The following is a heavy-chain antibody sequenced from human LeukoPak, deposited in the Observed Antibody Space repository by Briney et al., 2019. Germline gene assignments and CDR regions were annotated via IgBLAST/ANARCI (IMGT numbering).Heavy chain of an antibody. V-gene: IGHV4-59*12. Sequence: SETLSLTCTVSGGSISSYYWSWIRQPPGKGLEWIGYIYYSGSTNYNPSLKSRVTISVDTSKNQFSLKLSSVTAADTAVYYCARLQTAMVTFYYYYMDVWGKGTTVTISS. CDR1: GGSISSYY. J-gene: IGHJ6*03. D-gene: IGHD5-18*01. CDR3: ARLQTAMVTFYYYYMDV. CDR2: IYYSGST.